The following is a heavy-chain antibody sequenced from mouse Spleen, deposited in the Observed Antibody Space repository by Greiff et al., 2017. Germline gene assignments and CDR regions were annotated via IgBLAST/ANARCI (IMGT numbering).Heavy chain of an antibody. V-gene: IGHV5-6*01. CDR3: ARQRYYYGSSPYWYFDV. D-gene: IGHD1-1*01. J-gene: IGHJ1*01. CDR2: ISSGGSYT. Sequence: EVKLMESGGDLVKPGGSLKLSCAASGFTFSSYGMSWVRQTPDKRLEWVATISSGGSYTYYPDSVKGRFTISRDNAKNTLYLQMSSLKSEDTAMYYCARQRYYYGSSPYWYFDVWGAGTTVTVSS. CDR1: GFTFSSYG.